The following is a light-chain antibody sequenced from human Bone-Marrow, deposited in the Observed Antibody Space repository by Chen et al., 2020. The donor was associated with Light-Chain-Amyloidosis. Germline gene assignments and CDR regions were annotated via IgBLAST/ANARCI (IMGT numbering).Light chain of an antibody. V-gene: IGLV3-21*02. Sequence: SYVLTQPSSVSVAPGQTATIACGGNIGSTSVYWYQQTPGQAPLLVVYDDSDRPSGIPERLSGSHSGNTATLTISRVEAGDEADYYCQVWDRSSDRPVFGGGTKLTVL. J-gene: IGLJ3*02. CDR2: DDS. CDR1: IGSTS. CDR3: QVWDRSSDRPV.